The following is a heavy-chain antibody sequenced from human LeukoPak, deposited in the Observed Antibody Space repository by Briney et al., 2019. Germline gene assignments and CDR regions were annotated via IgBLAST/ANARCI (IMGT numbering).Heavy chain of an antibody. CDR2: INPNSGGT. Sequence: ASVKISCKASGYTFTGYFMHWVRQAPGQGLEWMGWINPNSGGTSYLQNFQGRVTMTRDTSISTAYMDLSRLRSDDTAVYYCARGRPGDYFDYWGQGTLVTVSS. CDR3: ARGRPGDYFDY. CDR1: GYTFTGYF. J-gene: IGHJ4*02. D-gene: IGHD6-25*01. V-gene: IGHV1-2*02.